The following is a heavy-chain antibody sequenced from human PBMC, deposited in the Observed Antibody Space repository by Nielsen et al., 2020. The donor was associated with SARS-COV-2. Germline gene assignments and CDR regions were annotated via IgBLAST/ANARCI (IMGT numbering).Heavy chain of an antibody. CDR3: ARGNGWGSYFDY. Sequence: GGSLRLSCAASGFSFSSYAMTWVRQAPGKGLEWVSSIGTTGDKTFYADSVKGRFTISRDNSKNTLYLQMNSLRAEDTALYYCARGNGWGSYFDYWGQGTLVTVSS. J-gene: IGHJ4*02. CDR2: IGTTGDKT. D-gene: IGHD7-27*01. V-gene: IGHV3-23*01. CDR1: GFSFSSYA.